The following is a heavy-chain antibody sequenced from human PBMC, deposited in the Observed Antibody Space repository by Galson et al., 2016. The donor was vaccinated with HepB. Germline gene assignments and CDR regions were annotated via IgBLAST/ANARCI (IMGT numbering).Heavy chain of an antibody. CDR3: ARPALRYLVSVSHNPGENTFHI. V-gene: IGHV4-39*01. CDR1: GASISSSSYF. Sequence: SETLSLTCTVSGASISSSSYFWGWIRQTPGKGLDWIGSIYYSGTTYYNPSLKSRALISVDTSKNQFSLKLTSVTAADTAVYYCARPALRYLVSVSHNPGENTFHIWGQGTMVAVSS. D-gene: IGHD3-9*01. CDR2: IYYSGTT. J-gene: IGHJ3*02.